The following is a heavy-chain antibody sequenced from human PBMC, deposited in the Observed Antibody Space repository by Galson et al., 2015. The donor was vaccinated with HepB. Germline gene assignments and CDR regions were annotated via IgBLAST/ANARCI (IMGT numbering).Heavy chain of an antibody. V-gene: IGHV3-33*01. CDR1: GFTFSSYG. CDR2: IWYDGSNK. CDR3: AGGCSSTSCYLSDY. Sequence: LRLSCAASGFTFSSYGMHWVRQAPGKGLEWVAVIWYDGSNKYYADSVKGRFTIPRDNSKNTLYLQMNSLRAEDTAVYYCAGGCSSTSCYLSDYWGQGTLVTVSS. D-gene: IGHD2-2*01. J-gene: IGHJ4*02.